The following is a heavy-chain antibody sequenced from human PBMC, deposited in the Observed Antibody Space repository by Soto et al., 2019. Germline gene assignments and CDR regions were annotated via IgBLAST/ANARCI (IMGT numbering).Heavy chain of an antibody. CDR3: ARGGYGDY. D-gene: IGHD1-1*01. Sequence: QVHLVQSGAEVKKPGASVKVSCKGSGYGFTTYGITWVRQAPGQGLEWMAWISAHNGNTNYAQKLQGRVTVTRDTSTSHAYMELRGLGSDDTAVYFCARGGYGDYWGQGALVTVSS. V-gene: IGHV1-18*01. CDR2: ISAHNGNT. CDR1: GYGFTTYG. J-gene: IGHJ4*02.